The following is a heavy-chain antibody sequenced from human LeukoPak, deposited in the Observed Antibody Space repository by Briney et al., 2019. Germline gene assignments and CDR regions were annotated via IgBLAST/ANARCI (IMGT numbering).Heavy chain of an antibody. CDR3: TREVRSAWASFDP. J-gene: IGHJ5*02. CDR2: IHCSARI. V-gene: IGHV4-38-2*02. Sequence: PSETLSLTCTVSGYSISSGYYWGWIRQPPGKGLEWIGSIHCSARIYYNPSLKSRLTISPDTSKNQFSLKLTSVTAADAAVYYCTREVRSAWASFDPWGQGTLVIVSS. CDR1: GYSISSGYY. D-gene: IGHD1-26*01.